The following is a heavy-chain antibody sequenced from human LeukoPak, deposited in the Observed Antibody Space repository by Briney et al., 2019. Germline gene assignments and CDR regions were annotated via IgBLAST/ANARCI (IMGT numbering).Heavy chain of an antibody. CDR1: TFTFSGSA. V-gene: IGHV3-73*01. Sequence: GGTLRLSCAASTFTFSGSAIHWVRQASGKGLEWVGRIRSKANSYATAYAASVKGRFTISRDDSKNTAYLQMNSLKTEDTAVYYCTRLKYYYYYMDVWGKGTTVTVSS. CDR2: IRSKANSYAT. J-gene: IGHJ6*03. CDR3: TRLKYYYYYMDV.